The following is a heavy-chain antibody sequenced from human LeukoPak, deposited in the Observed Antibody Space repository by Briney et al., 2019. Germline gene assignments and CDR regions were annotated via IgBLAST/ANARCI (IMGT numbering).Heavy chain of an antibody. V-gene: IGHV4-39*01. CDR2: IYYSGST. D-gene: IGHD1-26*01. Sequence: SETLSLTCTVSGGSISSYYWGWIRQPPGKGLEWIGSIYYSGSTYYNPSLKSRVTISVDTSKNQFSLKLSSVTAADTAVYYCARRSSGSYLGYWGQGTLVTVSS. J-gene: IGHJ4*02. CDR3: ARRSSGSYLGY. CDR1: GGSISSYY.